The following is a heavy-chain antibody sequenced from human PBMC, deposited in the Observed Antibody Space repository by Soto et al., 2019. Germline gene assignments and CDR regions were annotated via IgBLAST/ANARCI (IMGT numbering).Heavy chain of an antibody. Sequence: QVQLVQSGAEVKKPGASVKVSCKASGYTFTGYYMHWVRQAPGQGLEWMGWINPNSGGTNNAQNFQGRVTMTRDTSITTAYMELSRLRSDDTAVYYCARELQDSAAAFDYWGQGTLVTVSS. V-gene: IGHV1-2*02. CDR3: ARELQDSAAAFDY. J-gene: IGHJ4*02. D-gene: IGHD4-4*01. CDR1: GYTFTGYY. CDR2: INPNSGGT.